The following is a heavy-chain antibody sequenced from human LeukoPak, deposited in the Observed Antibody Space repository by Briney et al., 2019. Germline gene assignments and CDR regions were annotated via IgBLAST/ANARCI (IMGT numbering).Heavy chain of an antibody. D-gene: IGHD6-13*01. CDR1: GYTFTGYY. CDR3: ASSASSSWQNWFDP. J-gene: IGHJ5*02. CDR2: INPNSGGT. V-gene: IGHV1-2*02. Sequence: ASVKVSCKASGYTFTGYYMHWVRQAPGQGFEWMGWINPNSGGTNYAQKFRGRVTMTRDTSISTAYMELSRLRSDDTAVYYCASSASSSWQNWFDPWGQGTLVTVSS.